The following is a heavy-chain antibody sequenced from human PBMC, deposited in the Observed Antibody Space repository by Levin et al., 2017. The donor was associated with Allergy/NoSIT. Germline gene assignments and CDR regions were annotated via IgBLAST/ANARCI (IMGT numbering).Heavy chain of an antibody. CDR2: INTNTGNP. D-gene: IGHD6-13*01. J-gene: IGHJ6*02. CDR3: ARDGYPEPNYYYGMDV. V-gene: IGHV7-4-1*02. CDR1: GYTFTSYA. Sequence: VASVKVSCKASGYTFTSYAMNWVRQAPGQGLEWMGWINTNTGNPTYAQGFTGRFVFSLDTSVSTAYLQISSLKAEDTAVYYCARDGYPEPNYYYGMDVWGQGTTVTVSS.